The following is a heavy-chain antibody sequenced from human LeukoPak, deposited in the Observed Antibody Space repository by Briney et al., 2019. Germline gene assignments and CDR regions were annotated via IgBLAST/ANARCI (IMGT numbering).Heavy chain of an antibody. J-gene: IGHJ6*02. V-gene: IGHV4-59*01. Sequence: SETLSLTCTVSGGSISNYYWSWLRQPPGKGLEWIGYIYYSGSSNYNPSLKSRVTISVDTSKNQFSLKLSSVTAADTAVYYCASALTGSYYYYGMDVWGQGTTVTVSS. D-gene: IGHD3-9*01. CDR1: GGSISNYY. CDR3: ASALTGSYYYYGMDV. CDR2: IYYSGSS.